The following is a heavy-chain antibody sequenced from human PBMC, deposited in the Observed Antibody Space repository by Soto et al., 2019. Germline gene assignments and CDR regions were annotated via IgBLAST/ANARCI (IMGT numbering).Heavy chain of an antibody. V-gene: IGHV1-18*01. CDR3: ARPRPQDFWSGYYTGFWFDP. CDR1: GYTFTSHG. Sequence: PSVKVSCKASGYTFTSHGISWVRQAPGQGLEWMGWISAYNGNTNYAQKLQGRVTMTTDTSTSTAYMELRSLRAEDTAVYYCARPRPQDFWSGYYTGFWFDPWGQGTLVTVSS. D-gene: IGHD3-3*01. CDR2: ISAYNGNT. J-gene: IGHJ5*02.